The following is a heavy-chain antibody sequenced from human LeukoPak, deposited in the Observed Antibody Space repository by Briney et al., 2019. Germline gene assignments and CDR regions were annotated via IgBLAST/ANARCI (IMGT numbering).Heavy chain of an antibody. D-gene: IGHD4-23*01. V-gene: IGHV4-34*01. Sequence: KPSETLSLTCAVYGGSFSGYYWSWIRQPPGKGLEWIGEINHSGSTNYNPSLKSRVTISVDTSKNQFSLRLSSVTAADTAVYYCASRYGGNSNWFDPWGQGTLVTVSS. J-gene: IGHJ5*02. CDR1: GGSFSGYY. CDR2: INHSGST. CDR3: ASRYGGNSNWFDP.